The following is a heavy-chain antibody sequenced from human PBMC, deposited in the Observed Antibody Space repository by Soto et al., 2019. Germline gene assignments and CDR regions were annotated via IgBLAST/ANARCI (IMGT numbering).Heavy chain of an antibody. Sequence: SETLSLTCTVSGGSISSGGYYWSWIRQHPGKGLEWIGYIYYSGSTYYNPSLKSRVTISVDTSKNQFSLKLGSVTAADTAVYYCARAIVLVPSALYSYYGTYVFGQGTAVPVS. D-gene: IGHD2-2*01. CDR3: ARAIVLVPSALYSYYGTYV. J-gene: IGHJ6*02. CDR1: GGSISSGGYY. CDR2: IYYSGST. V-gene: IGHV4-31*03.